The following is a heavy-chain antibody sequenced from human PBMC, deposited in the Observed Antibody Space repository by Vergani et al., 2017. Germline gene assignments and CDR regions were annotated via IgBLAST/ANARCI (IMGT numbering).Heavy chain of an antibody. V-gene: IGHV1-8*01. D-gene: IGHD3-3*01. CDR3: ARGLGYYDFWSGYVFDY. Sequence: QVQLVQSGAEVKKPGASVKVSCKASGYTFTSYDINWVRQATGQGLEWMGWMNPNSGNTGYAQKFQGRVTMTRNTSISTAYMELSSLRSEDTAVYYCARGLGYYDFWSGYVFDYWGQGTLVTVSS. CDR1: GYTFTSYD. CDR2: MNPNSGNT. J-gene: IGHJ4*02.